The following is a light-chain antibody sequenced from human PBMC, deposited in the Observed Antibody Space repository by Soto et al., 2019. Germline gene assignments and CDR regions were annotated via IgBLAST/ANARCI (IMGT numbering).Light chain of an antibody. CDR1: QSVSSY. Sequence: IVLTQSPATLSLSPGERATLSCRASQSVSSYLAWYQQKPGQAPRLLIYDASNRATGIPARFSGSGSATDFTLTISSLEPEEFAVSYCQQRSNWVSFGGGTKVEIK. CDR2: DAS. V-gene: IGKV3-11*01. J-gene: IGKJ4*01. CDR3: QQRSNWVS.